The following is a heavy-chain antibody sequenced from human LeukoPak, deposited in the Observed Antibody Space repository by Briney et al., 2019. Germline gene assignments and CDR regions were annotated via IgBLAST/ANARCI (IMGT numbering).Heavy chain of an antibody. CDR2: MNPNSGNT. CDR1: GYTFTSYD. CDR3: ARGSPSRYNYDSSGYYGGYFDY. J-gene: IGHJ4*02. Sequence: ASVKVSCKASGYTFTSYDINWVRQATGQGLEWMGWMNPNSGNTGYAQKFQGRVTMTRNTSISTAYMELSSLRSEDTAVYYCARGSPSRYNYDSSGYYGGYFDYWGQGTPVTVSS. V-gene: IGHV1-8*01. D-gene: IGHD3-22*01.